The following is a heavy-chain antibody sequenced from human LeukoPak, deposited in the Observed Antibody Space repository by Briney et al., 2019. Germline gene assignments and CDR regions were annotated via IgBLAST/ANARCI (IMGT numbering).Heavy chain of an antibody. J-gene: IGHJ3*02. CDR3: ARSWAAKRGVDAFDI. CDR1: GGSISSGSYY. D-gene: IGHD3-16*01. V-gene: IGHV4-61*02. CDR2: IYTSGST. Sequence: SQTLSLTCTVSGGSISSGSYYWSWIRQPAGKGLERIGRIYTSGSTNYNPSLKSRVTISVDTSKNQFSLKLSSVTAADTAVYYCARSWAAKRGVDAFDIWGQGTMVTVSS.